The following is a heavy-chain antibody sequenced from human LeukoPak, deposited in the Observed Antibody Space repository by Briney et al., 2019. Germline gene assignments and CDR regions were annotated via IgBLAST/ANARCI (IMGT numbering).Heavy chain of an antibody. D-gene: IGHD4-17*01. CDR2: INPSGGST. V-gene: IGHV1-46*01. CDR3: ATRGPTVTTLDAFDI. CDR1: GYTFTSYY. Sequence: ASVKVSCKASGYTFTSYYMHWVRQAPGQGLEWMGIINPSGGSTSYAQKFQGRATMTEDTSTDTAYMELSSLRSEDTAVYYCATRGPTVTTLDAFDIWGQGTMVTVSS. J-gene: IGHJ3*02.